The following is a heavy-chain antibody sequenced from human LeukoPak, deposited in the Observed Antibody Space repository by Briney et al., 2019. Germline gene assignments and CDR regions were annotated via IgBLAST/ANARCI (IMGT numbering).Heavy chain of an antibody. Sequence: ASVKVSCKASGYTFTNYGLSWVRQAPRQRLKWMGWINGYNGKTNYAQNLQGRVTMTTDTSTSTACMELRSLRSHDTPLYYCARAAYSSGWPVPIPYYFDYWGQGTLVTVSS. CDR2: INGYNGKT. V-gene: IGHV1-18*04. J-gene: IGHJ4*02. D-gene: IGHD6-19*01. CDR1: GYTFTNYG. CDR3: ARAAYSSGWPVPIPYYFDY.